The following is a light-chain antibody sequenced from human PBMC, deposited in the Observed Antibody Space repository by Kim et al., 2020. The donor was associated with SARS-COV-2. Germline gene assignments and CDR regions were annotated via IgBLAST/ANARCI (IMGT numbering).Light chain of an antibody. CDR3: QQSYSTPGT. Sequence: ASVGDRVTITCRASQSISTYLTWYQQKPGRAPKLLIYAASSLQSGVPSRFSGSGSGTDFTLTINSLHPEDFVTFYCQQSYSTPGTFGQGTKVDIK. J-gene: IGKJ1*01. CDR1: QSISTY. CDR2: AAS. V-gene: IGKV1-39*01.